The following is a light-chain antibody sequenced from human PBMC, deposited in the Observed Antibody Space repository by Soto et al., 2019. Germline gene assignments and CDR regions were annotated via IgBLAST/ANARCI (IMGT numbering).Light chain of an antibody. CDR1: SSDVGSYNL. Sequence: QSVLTQPASVSGSPGQSITISCTGTSSDVGSYNLVSWYQQHPGKAPKLMIYEVSKRPSGVSNRFSGSKSGNTASLTISELQADDEADYYCCSYAGSSTPYVFGTGTKVTVL. V-gene: IGLV2-23*02. CDR3: CSYAGSSTPYV. J-gene: IGLJ1*01. CDR2: EVS.